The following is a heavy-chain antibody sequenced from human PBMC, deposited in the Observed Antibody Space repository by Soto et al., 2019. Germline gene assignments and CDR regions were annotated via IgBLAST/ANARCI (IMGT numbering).Heavy chain of an antibody. Sequence: GGSLRLSCAASGFTFSSYWMHWVRQAPGKGLVWVSRINTDGSTTTYADSVKGRFTISRDNAKNTLYLQMNSLRAEDTAVYYCATGHYNSYYYMDIWGKGTTVTVSS. CDR3: ATGHYNSYYYMDI. J-gene: IGHJ6*03. CDR1: GFTFSSYW. CDR2: INTDGSTT. D-gene: IGHD3-10*01. V-gene: IGHV3-74*01.